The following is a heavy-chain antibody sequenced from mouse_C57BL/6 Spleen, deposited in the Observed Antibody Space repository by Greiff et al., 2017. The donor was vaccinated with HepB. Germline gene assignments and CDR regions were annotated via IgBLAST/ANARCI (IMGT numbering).Heavy chain of an antibody. Sequence: EVKVVESGGGLVKPGGSLKLSCAASGFTFSDYGMHWVRQAPEKGLEWVAYISSGSSTIYYADTVKGRFTISRDNAKNTLFLQMTSLRSEDTAMYYCARDHYSNYYYAMDYWGQGTSVTVSS. CDR3: ARDHYSNYYYAMDY. D-gene: IGHD2-5*01. CDR2: ISSGSSTI. J-gene: IGHJ4*01. CDR1: GFTFSDYG. V-gene: IGHV5-17*01.